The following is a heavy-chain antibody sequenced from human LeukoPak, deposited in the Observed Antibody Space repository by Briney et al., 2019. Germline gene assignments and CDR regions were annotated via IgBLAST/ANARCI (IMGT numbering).Heavy chain of an antibody. CDR2: FDPEDVET. V-gene: IGHV1-24*01. Sequence: ASVKVSYKLSGYTLTDLAIQGVRQAPGKGLEWMGGFDPEDVETIYAQKFQGRVTMTEDTYTDTAYMELSSLRSGDTAVYYCATYGGYAAYWGQGTLVSVSS. D-gene: IGHD4-17*01. CDR3: ATYGGYAAY. J-gene: IGHJ4*02. CDR1: GYTLTDLA.